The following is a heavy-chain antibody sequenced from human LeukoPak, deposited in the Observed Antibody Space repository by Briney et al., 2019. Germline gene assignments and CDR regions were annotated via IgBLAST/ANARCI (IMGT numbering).Heavy chain of an antibody. CDR2: IYYSGST. J-gene: IGHJ4*02. V-gene: IGHV4-59*01. CDR3: ARGRSSSWYDAYDY. D-gene: IGHD6-13*01. Sequence: SETLSLTCTVSGGSISSYYWSWIRQPPGKGLEWIGYIYYSGSTNYNPSLKSRVTISVDTSKNQFSLKLSSVTAADTAVYYCARGRSSSWYDAYDYWGQGTLVTVSS. CDR1: GGSISSYY.